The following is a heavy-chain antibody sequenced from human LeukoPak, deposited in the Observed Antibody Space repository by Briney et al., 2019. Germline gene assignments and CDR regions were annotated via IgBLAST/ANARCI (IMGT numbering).Heavy chain of an antibody. Sequence: NTSETLSLTCTVSGGSISSSSYYWGWIRQPPGKGLEWIGSIYYSGSTYYNPSLKSRVTISVDTSKNQFSLKLSSVTAADTAVYYCARGRSSWYWFDPWGQGTLVTVSS. D-gene: IGHD6-13*01. CDR2: IYYSGST. CDR3: ARGRSSWYWFDP. J-gene: IGHJ5*02. CDR1: GGSISSSSYY. V-gene: IGHV4-39*07.